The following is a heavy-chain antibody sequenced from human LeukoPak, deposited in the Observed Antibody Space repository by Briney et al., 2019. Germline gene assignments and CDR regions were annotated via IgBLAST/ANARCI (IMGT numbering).Heavy chain of an antibody. CDR1: GGSTSSYY. D-gene: IGHD3-3*01. Sequence: PSETLSLTCTVSGGSTSSYYWSWIRQPPGKGLGWIGYIYYSGSTNYNPSLKSRVTISVDTSKNQFSLKLSSVTAADTAVYYCARHPEGMYYDFWSGPQYYFDYWGQRTLVTVSS. V-gene: IGHV4-59*08. CDR3: ARHPEGMYYDFWSGPQYYFDY. CDR2: IYYSGST. J-gene: IGHJ4*02.